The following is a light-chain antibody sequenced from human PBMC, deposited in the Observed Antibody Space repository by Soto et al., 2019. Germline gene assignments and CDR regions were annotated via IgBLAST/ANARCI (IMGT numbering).Light chain of an antibody. CDR2: DAS. CDR3: QQRYNWPRT. V-gene: IGKV3-11*01. CDR1: QSVGSY. Sequence: EIVLTQSPATLSLSPGEKATLSCRASQSVGSYLAWYQQKPGQAPRLLIYDASNRATGIPARFSGSGSGTDFTLTISSLEPEDFAVYYCQQRYNWPRTFGQGTKVEIK. J-gene: IGKJ1*01.